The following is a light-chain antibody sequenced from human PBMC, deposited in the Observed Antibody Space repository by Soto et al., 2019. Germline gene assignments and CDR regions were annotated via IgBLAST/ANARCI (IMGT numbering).Light chain of an antibody. V-gene: IGLV2-14*01. CDR2: EVT. Sequence: QSALIQPASVSGSPGQSIAISCTGTSSDVGGYDYVSWYQQHPDKAPKLMIYEVTKRPSGVSNRFSGSKSGNTASLTISGLQPEDEADYYCSSHTSGNTRVFGSGTKLTVL. J-gene: IGLJ1*01. CDR3: SSHTSGNTRV. CDR1: SSDVGGYDY.